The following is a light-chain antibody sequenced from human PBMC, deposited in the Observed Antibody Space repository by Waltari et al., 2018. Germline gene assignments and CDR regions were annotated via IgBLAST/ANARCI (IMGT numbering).Light chain of an antibody. CDR2: DVN. CDR1: SNDIGGYDY. J-gene: IGLJ3*02. V-gene: IGLV2-14*03. CDR3: CSYTTINTWV. Sequence: QSALTQPASVSGSPGQSITISCTGSSNDIGGYDYVSWYQQYPGKAPKLILYDVNDRPAGVSGRFSGSKSANTASLAISGLQAEDEADYFCCSYTTINTWVFGGGTYLTVL.